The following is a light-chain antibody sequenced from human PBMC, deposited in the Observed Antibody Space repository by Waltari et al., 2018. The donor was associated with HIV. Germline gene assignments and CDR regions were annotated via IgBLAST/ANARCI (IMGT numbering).Light chain of an antibody. CDR1: KLGSRY. CDR3: QAWVTATACV. Sequence: YELTQSPSVSVSPGHTATISCSGDKLGSRYIAWYQQKSGHSPLLVIFEDNKRPSGIPERFAGSNSRNTATLTIRATQVTAEADYFFQAWVTATACVFGNGTRVTVL. J-gene: IGLJ1*01. V-gene: IGLV3-1*01. CDR2: EDN.